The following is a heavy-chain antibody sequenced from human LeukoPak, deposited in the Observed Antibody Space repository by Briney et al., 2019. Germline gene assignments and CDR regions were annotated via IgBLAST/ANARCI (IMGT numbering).Heavy chain of an antibody. J-gene: IGHJ4*02. CDR1: GGSMNDYY. V-gene: IGHV4-59*01. CDR2: MYYSGST. Sequence: SETLSLTCTVSGGSMNDYYWTWIRQPPGRGLEWIGYMYYSGSTKYNPSLKSRLTISLDRSRNQFSLKMTSVNTADTAMYYCARGLGMWQPLDYWGQGSLVTVSS. D-gene: IGHD7-27*01. CDR3: ARGLGMWQPLDY.